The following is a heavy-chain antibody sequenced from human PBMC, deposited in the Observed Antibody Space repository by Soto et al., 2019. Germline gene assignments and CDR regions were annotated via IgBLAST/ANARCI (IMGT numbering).Heavy chain of an antibody. Sequence: GGSLRLSCAASGFTFSSYAMHWVRQAPGKGLEWVAVISYDGSNKYYADSVKGRFTISRDNSKNTLYLQMNSLRAEDTAVYYCARVMRKWLVGRIQTLDYWGQGTLVTVSS. CDR3: ARVMRKWLVGRIQTLDY. J-gene: IGHJ4*02. CDR2: ISYDGSNK. D-gene: IGHD6-19*01. CDR1: GFTFSSYA. V-gene: IGHV3-30-3*01.